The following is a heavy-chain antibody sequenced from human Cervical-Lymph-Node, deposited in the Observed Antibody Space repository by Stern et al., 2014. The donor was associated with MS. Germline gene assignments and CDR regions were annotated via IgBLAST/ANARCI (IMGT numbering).Heavy chain of an antibody. CDR3: ARDLGVGPSVS. Sequence: VQLVESGAEVKKPASSVKVSCKASGGTFTTSAISWVRQAPGQGLEWMRGIITFIGTTNDAQKFQGRVTFSADKSTSTAYMALSGLRYEDTAVYYCARDLGVGPSVSWGQGTVVTVSS. CDR2: IITFIGTT. CDR1: GGTFTTSA. D-gene: IGHD5/OR15-5a*01. V-gene: IGHV1-69*06. J-gene: IGHJ5*02.